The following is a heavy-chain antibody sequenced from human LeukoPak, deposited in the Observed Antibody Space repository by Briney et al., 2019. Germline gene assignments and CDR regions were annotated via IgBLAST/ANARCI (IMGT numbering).Heavy chain of an antibody. D-gene: IGHD4-17*01. CDR2: IYTSESTNYNPSL. CDR3: ARDYGDYPITDAHYYYMDV. J-gene: IGHJ6*03. CDR1: GGSISSYY. V-gene: IGHV4-59*01. Sequence: SSETLSLTCTVSGGSISSYYWSWIRQPPGKGLEWIGYIYTSESTNYNPSLNYNPSLKSRVTISVDTSKNQFSLKLSSVTAADTAVYYCARDYGDYPITDAHYYYMDVWGKGTTVTVSS.